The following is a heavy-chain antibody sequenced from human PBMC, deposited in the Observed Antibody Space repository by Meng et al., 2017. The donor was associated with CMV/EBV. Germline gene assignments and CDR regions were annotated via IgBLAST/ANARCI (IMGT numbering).Heavy chain of an antibody. J-gene: IGHJ6*02. Sequence: GESLKISCKGSGYSFTSYWIGWVRQMPGKGLEWMGIIYPGDSDTRYSPSFQGQVTISADKSISTAYLQWSSLKASDTAVYYCARHYDWGTDYVNYYGMDVWGQGTTVTAP. D-gene: IGHD3-16*01. CDR2: IYPGDSDT. CDR1: GYSFTSYW. CDR3: ARHYDWGTDYVNYYGMDV. V-gene: IGHV5-51*01.